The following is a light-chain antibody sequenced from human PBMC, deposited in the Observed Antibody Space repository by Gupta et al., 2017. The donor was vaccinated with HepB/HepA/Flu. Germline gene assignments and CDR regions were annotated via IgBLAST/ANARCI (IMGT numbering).Light chain of an antibody. Sequence: DVQIIPSPSSLSASVGDRVTIPCRASQRIISYLDWYQQKPGKAPKLLIYAASSMESGVPARFSGSGSGTEFTLTISSLQSEDFAAYYCQQNYRTLHTFGRGTKVEIK. CDR1: QRIISY. J-gene: IGKJ1*01. CDR2: AAS. CDR3: QQNYRTLHT. V-gene: IGKV1-39*01.